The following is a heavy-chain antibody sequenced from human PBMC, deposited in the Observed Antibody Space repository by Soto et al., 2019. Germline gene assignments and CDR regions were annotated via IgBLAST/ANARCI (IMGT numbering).Heavy chain of an antibody. CDR1: GGTFSSYA. V-gene: IGHV1-69*01. D-gene: IGHD3-22*01. J-gene: IGHJ5*02. CDR2: IIPIFGTA. Sequence: QVQLVQSGAEVKKPGSSVKVSCKASGGTFSSYAISWVRQAPGQGLEWMGGIIPIFGTANYAQKFQGRVTITADESTSTAYMELRSLRSEDTAVYYCAREPAHSYYYDSSGYYSEPNWFDPWGQGTLVTVSS. CDR3: AREPAHSYYYDSSGYYSEPNWFDP.